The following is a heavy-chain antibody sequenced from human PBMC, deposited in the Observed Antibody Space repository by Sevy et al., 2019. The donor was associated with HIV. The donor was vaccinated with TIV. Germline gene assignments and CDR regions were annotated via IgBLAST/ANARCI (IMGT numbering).Heavy chain of an antibody. Sequence: SETLSLTCTVSGGSISSSSYYWAWVRQPPGKGLEWVGNIFYTGTTSYNSSLKSRVTISVDRSQNLFSLQLTSVTAADMALYFCARPMSERTYAMDVWGQGITVTVSS. V-gene: IGHV4-39*01. J-gene: IGHJ6*02. D-gene: IGHD3-10*02. CDR1: GGSISSSSYY. CDR3: ARPMSERTYAMDV. CDR2: IFYTGTT.